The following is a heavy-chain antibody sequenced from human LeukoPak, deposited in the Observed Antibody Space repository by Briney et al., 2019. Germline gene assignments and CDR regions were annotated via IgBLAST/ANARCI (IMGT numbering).Heavy chain of an antibody. CDR1: GSSFTSYW. D-gene: IGHD2-15*01. CDR3: ARQLCSGGSCYLNWFDP. V-gene: IGHV5-51*01. J-gene: IGHJ5*02. CDR2: IYPGDSDT. Sequence: GESLKISCKGSGSSFTSYWIGWVRPMPGKGLEWMGIIYPGDSDTRYSPSFQGQVTISADKSISTAYLQWSSLKASDTAMYDCARQLCSGGSCYLNWFDPWGREPWSPSPQ.